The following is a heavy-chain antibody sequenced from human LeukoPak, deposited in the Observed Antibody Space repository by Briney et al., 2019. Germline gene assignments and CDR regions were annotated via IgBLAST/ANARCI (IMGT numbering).Heavy chain of an antibody. CDR2: IYYSGST. Sequence: SQTLSLTCTVSGGSISSGGYYWSWIRQHPGKGLEWIGYIYYSGSTYYNPSLKSRVTISVDTSKNQFSLKLSSVTAADTAVYYCARDSAWPYYGMDVWGQGTTVTVSS. J-gene: IGHJ6*02. CDR1: GGSISSGGYY. CDR3: ARDSAWPYYGMDV. D-gene: IGHD1-26*01. V-gene: IGHV4-31*03.